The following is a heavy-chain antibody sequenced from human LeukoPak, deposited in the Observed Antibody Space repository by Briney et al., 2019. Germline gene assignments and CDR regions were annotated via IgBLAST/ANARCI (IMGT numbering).Heavy chain of an antibody. J-gene: IGHJ4*02. CDR2: ISSYNDDI. CDR1: GYSFTTYG. CDR3: ARAWELDY. D-gene: IGHD1-26*01. Sequence: ASVKVSCKPSGYSFTTYGISWVRQAPGQGLEWMGWISSYNDDIDFEQKFQGRVTMTTDTSTSTAYMELRSLRSDDTAVYYCARAWELDYWGQGTLVTVSS. V-gene: IGHV1-18*01.